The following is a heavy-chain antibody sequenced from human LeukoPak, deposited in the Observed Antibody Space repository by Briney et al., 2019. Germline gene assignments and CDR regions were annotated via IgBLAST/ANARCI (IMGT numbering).Heavy chain of an antibody. J-gene: IGHJ5*02. CDR3: ARGDNDFWSGYFGWFDP. D-gene: IGHD3-3*01. Sequence: SETLSLTCTVSGGSISSYYWSWIRQPPGKGLEWIGYIYYSGSTNYNPSLKSRVTISVDTSKNQFSLKLSSVTAADTAAYYCARGDNDFWSGYFGWFDPWGQGTLVTVSS. CDR2: IYYSGST. V-gene: IGHV4-59*01. CDR1: GGSISSYY.